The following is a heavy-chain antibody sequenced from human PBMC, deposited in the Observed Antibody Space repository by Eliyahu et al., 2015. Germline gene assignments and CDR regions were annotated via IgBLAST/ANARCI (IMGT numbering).Heavy chain of an antibody. CDR1: GGSFSGYY. Sequence: QVQLQQWGAGLLKPSETLSLTCAVYGGSFSGYYWSWIRQPPGKGLEWIGEINHSGSTNYNPSLKSRVTISVDTSKNQFSLKLSSVTAADTAVYYCARAAFPYADFDYWGQGTLVTVSS. D-gene: IGHD2-21*01. J-gene: IGHJ4*02. CDR3: ARAAFPYADFDY. V-gene: IGHV4-34*01. CDR2: INHSGST.